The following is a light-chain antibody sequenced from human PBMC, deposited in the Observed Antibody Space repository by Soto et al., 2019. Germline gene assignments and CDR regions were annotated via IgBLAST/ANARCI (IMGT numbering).Light chain of an antibody. CDR1: QSVSSN. CDR2: GAS. Sequence: EIVMTQSPATLSVSPGERATLSCRAGQSVSSNLAWYQQKPGQAPRLLIYGASTRATGIPARFSGSGSGTEFTLTFCSLQSEDFAVYYCQQYNNWPRTFVQGTKV. CDR3: QQYNNWPRT. J-gene: IGKJ1*01. V-gene: IGKV3-15*01.